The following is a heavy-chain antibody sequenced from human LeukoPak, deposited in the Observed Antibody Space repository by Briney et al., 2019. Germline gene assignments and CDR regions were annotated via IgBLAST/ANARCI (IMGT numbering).Heavy chain of an antibody. CDR2: IYPGDSDT. J-gene: IGHJ5*02. CDR3: ARQGGQLLSYNWFDP. CDR1: GYSFTSYW. D-gene: IGHD2-2*01. Sequence: GESLKISCKGSGYSFTSYWIGWVRQMPGKGLEWMGIIYPGDSDTRYSPSFQGQVTISADKSISTAYLQWSSLKASDTAMYYCARQGGQLLSYNWFDPWGQGTLVTVSS. V-gene: IGHV5-51*01.